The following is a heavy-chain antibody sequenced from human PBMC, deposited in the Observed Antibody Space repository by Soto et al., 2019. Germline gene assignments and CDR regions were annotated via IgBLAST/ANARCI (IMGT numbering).Heavy chain of an antibody. CDR1: GFTFSSYR. CDR3: ARIGGSGTWDIDY. V-gene: IGHV3-21*01. Sequence: EVQLVESGGGLVKPGGSLRLSCAASGFTFSSYRRNWVRQAPGKGLEWVSSISDSSTYIYYTDSVKGRFTISRDNAKNSLYLQMNSLRAEDTAVYYCARIGGSGTWDIDYWGQGTLVTVSS. CDR2: ISDSSTYI. D-gene: IGHD3-10*01. J-gene: IGHJ4*02.